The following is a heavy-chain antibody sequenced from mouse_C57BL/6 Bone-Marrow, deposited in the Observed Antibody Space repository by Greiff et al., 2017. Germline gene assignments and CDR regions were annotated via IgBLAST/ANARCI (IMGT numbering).Heavy chain of an antibody. CDR3: ARVYYDYEFYAVDY. V-gene: IGHV5-4*01. D-gene: IGHD2-4*01. CDR2: ISDGGSYT. J-gene: IGHJ4*01. CDR1: GFTFSSYA. Sequence: EVQLVESGGGLVKPGGSLKLSCAASGFTFSSYAMSWVRQTPEKRLEWVATISDGGSYTYYPDNVKGRFTISRDNAKNNLYLQMSHLKSEDTAMYYCARVYYDYEFYAVDYWGQGTSVTVSS.